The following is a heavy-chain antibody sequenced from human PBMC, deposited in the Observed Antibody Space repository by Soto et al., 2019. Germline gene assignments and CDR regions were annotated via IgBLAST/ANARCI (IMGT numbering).Heavy chain of an antibody. CDR1: GYSVTSGSY. CDR3: AGAHVMVVACSTFDY. D-gene: IGHD2-15*01. J-gene: IGHJ4*01. Sequence: SETLSLTCTVSGYSVTSGSYWGWIRQPPGKGPEWIASIYHGGTTFYNPSLKSRITISVDPSNNQFSLRLTSVTAADTAIDYCAGAHVMVVACSTFDYWGHGTRVTVSS. CDR2: IYHGGTT. V-gene: IGHV4-38-2*02.